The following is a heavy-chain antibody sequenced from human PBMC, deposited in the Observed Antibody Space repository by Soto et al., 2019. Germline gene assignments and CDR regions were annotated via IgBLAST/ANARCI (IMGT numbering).Heavy chain of an antibody. Sequence: QVQLQESGPGQVKPSETLFLTCTVSGGSVSSGTYYWSWIRQPAGKGLEWMGYIYRGSTNYNPSLESRATISVDAARTQFSLMLSSVTAADTAVYYCSRDQGLGAGYFALWGRGTLVTVSS. D-gene: IGHD3-16*01. CDR3: SRDQGLGAGYFAL. J-gene: IGHJ2*01. V-gene: IGHV4-61*01. CDR2: IYRGST. CDR1: GGSVSSGTYY.